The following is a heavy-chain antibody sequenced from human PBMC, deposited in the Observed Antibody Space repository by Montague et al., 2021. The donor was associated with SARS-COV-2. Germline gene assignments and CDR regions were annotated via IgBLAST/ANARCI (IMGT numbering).Heavy chain of an antibody. CDR3: ARDCRGCYVGCFDF. Sequence: SETLSLTCTVSGDSITSDRYYWGWIRQPPGKGLEWIGCMCSSGDSYYNPSLKSRVTISIDTSKNQFSLNLNSVTAADTAVYYCARDCRGCYVGCFDFWGQGTLVTVSS. V-gene: IGHV4-39*02. CDR2: MCSSGDS. D-gene: IGHD3-16*01. J-gene: IGHJ4*02. CDR1: GDSITSDRYY.